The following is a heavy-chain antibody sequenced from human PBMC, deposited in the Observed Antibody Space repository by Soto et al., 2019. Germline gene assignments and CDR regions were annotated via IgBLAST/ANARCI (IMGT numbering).Heavy chain of an antibody. CDR1: GVTFSSYA. CDR2: IIPIFGTA. Sequence: SVKVSCKASGVTFSSYAISWVRQAPGQGLEWMGGIIPIFGTANYAQKFQGRVTITADESTSTAYMELSSLRSEDTAVYYCARDLALGGATRSYYRPGWFDPWGQGTLVTVSS. J-gene: IGHJ5*02. V-gene: IGHV1-69*13. D-gene: IGHD3-10*01. CDR3: ARDLALGGATRSYYRPGWFDP.